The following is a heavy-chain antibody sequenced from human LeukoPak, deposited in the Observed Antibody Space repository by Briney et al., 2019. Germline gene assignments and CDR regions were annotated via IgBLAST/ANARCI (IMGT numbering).Heavy chain of an antibody. D-gene: IGHD1-26*01. CDR2: TYSGGST. V-gene: IGHV3-66*01. CDR3: ASGIRAFDN. Sequence: GGALRLSCIASGFTVSSTYMSWVRQAPGRGREWVSVTYSGGSTYYADSVKGRCTISRDNPKNALYRQMNSLRGEDTAVYYCASGIRAFDNWGQGTLVTVSA. CDR1: GFTVSSTY. J-gene: IGHJ4*02.